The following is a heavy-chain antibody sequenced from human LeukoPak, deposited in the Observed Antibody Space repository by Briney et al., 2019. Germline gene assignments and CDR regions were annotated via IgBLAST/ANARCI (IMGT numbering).Heavy chain of an antibody. CDR2: TFHTGST. Sequence: SETLPLTCTVSGGSISSYYWTWVRQPPGKRLEWIGYTFHTGSTNYNPSLKSRVTMSLDTSKNQFSLKLSSVTAADTAVYYCARHAGGYTHFDSWGQGALVTVSS. CDR3: ARHAGGYTHFDS. D-gene: IGHD5-18*01. CDR1: GGSISSYY. V-gene: IGHV4-59*08. J-gene: IGHJ4*02.